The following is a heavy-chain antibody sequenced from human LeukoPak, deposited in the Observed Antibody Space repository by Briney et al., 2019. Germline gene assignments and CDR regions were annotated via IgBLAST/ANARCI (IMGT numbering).Heavy chain of an antibody. CDR3: ARIHRYCSGGACYVLDN. J-gene: IGHJ4*02. CDR2: AYYSGST. CDR1: GGSVSGYY. V-gene: IGHV4-59*02. Sequence: PSETLSLTCVVSGGSVSGYYWGWIRQPPERGLEWIGYAYYSGSTNYNPSFKSRITISVDTSRNQFSLQLSSVTAADTAVYYCARIHRYCSGGACYVLDNWGQGTLVAVSS. D-gene: IGHD2-15*01.